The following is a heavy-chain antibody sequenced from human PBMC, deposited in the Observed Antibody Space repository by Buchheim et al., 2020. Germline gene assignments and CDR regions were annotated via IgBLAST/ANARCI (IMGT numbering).Heavy chain of an antibody. J-gene: IGHJ4*02. D-gene: IGHD2-2*01. Sequence: EMQLVESGGGLVQPGGSLRLSCAASGITLSDYWMSWVRQAPGKGLEWVANIKQDGSDKYHADYVKGRFTISRDNARNSLYLQMDSLRAEDTAVYYCARARYCSSTSCYNDYWGQGTL. CDR3: ARARYCSSTSCYNDY. V-gene: IGHV3-7*01. CDR1: GITLSDYW. CDR2: IKQDGSDK.